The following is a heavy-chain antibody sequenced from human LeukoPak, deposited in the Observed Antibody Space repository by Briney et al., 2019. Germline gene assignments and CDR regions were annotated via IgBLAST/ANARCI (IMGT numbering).Heavy chain of an antibody. Sequence: PGGSLRLSCAASGFTFSSYSMNWVRQAPGKGLEWVSSISSSSSYIYYADSVKGRFTISRDTAKNSLYLQMNSLRAEDTAVYYCARGYYGSGSYSGTNFDYWGQGTLVTVSS. CDR2: ISSSSSYI. V-gene: IGHV3-21*01. J-gene: IGHJ4*02. CDR1: GFTFSSYS. CDR3: ARGYYGSGSYSGTNFDY. D-gene: IGHD3-10*01.